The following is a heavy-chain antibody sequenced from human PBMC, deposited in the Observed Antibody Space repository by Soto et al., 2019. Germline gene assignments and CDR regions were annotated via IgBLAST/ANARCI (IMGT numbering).Heavy chain of an antibody. CDR2: ISPGSRYP. CDR1: GFTFGDSY. CDR3: VRGGGGGLFDP. V-gene: IGHV3-11*06. J-gene: IGHJ5*02. D-gene: IGHD2-15*01. Sequence: PGGSLRLSCAGSGFTFGDSYMSWIRQAPGKGLEWLAYISPGSRYPAYADSVKGRFTISRDNAKRSLYLQMMSLTAEDTAIYYCVRGGGGGLFDPWGQGTMVTVSS.